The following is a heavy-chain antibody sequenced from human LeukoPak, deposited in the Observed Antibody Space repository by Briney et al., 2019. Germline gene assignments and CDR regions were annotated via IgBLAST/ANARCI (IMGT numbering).Heavy chain of an antibody. Sequence: PSETLSLTCTVSGGSITSYYWGWIRQPPGKGLEWIGYIYYSGSTNYNPSLKSRVTISLDTSKNQFSLKLSSVTAADTAVYYCARYYYGSGSYWTWGQGTLVTVSS. D-gene: IGHD3-10*01. CDR3: ARYYYGSGSYWT. CDR2: IYYSGST. CDR1: GGSITSYY. J-gene: IGHJ5*02. V-gene: IGHV4-59*08.